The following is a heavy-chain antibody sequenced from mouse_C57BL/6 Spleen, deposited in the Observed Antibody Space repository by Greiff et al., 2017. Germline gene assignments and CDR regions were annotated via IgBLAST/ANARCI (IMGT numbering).Heavy chain of an antibody. CDR2: IGPGSGST. J-gene: IGHJ3*01. V-gene: IGHV1-77*01. D-gene: IGHD3-2*02. Sequence: QVQLQQSGAELVKPGASVKISCKASGYTFTDYYINWVKQRPGQGLEWIGMIGPGSGSTYYNEKFKGKATLTADKSSSSAYMQLSSLTSEDSAVFFCARSQTAQATWFAYWGQGTLVTVSA. CDR3: ARSQTAQATWFAY. CDR1: GYTFTDYY.